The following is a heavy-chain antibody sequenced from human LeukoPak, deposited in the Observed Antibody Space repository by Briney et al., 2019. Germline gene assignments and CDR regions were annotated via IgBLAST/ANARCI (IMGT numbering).Heavy chain of an antibody. CDR3: ARGQVVPAARTTNWFDP. J-gene: IGHJ5*02. CDR2: IYTSGST. CDR1: GGSISSYY. D-gene: IGHD2-2*01. V-gene: IGHV4-4*07. Sequence: SETLSLTCTVSGGSISSYYWSWIRQPAGKGLEWIGRIYTSGSTNYNPSLKSRVTMSVDTSKNQFSLKLSSVTAADTAVYYCARGQVVPAARTTNWFDPWGQGTLVTVSS.